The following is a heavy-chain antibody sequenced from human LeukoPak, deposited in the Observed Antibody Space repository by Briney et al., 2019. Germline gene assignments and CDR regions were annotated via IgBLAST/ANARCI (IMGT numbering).Heavy chain of an antibody. D-gene: IGHD2-2*01. V-gene: IGHV4-39*01. CDR3: ARHGGLRTVVVPAANNWFDP. J-gene: IGHJ5*02. CDR2: IYYSGST. Sequence: SETLSLTCTVSGGSISSSSYYWGWIRQPPGKGLEWIGSIYYSGSTYYNPSLKSRVTISVDTSKNQFSLKLSSVTAADTAVYYCARHGGLRTVVVPAANNWFDPWSQGTLVTVSS. CDR1: GGSISSSSYY.